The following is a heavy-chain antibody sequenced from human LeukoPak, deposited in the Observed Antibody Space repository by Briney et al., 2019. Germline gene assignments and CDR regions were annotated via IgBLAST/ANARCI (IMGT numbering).Heavy chain of an antibody. CDR1: GYTFNGYY. J-gene: IGHJ6*02. V-gene: IGHV1-2*02. D-gene: IGHD1-1*01. CDR3: ARPTTGTTLGYYYGMDV. CDR2: INPNRGGT. Sequence: GASVQVSCKASGYTFNGYYMHWVRPAPAQGVAWMGWINPNRGGTNYAQKFQGRVTMTRDTSISTAYMELSRLRSDDTAVYYCARPTTGTTLGYYYGMDVWGQGTTVTVSS.